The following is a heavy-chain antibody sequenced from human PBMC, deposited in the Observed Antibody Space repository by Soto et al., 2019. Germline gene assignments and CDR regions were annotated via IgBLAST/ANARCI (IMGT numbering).Heavy chain of an antibody. D-gene: IGHD2-15*01. CDR3: ARRLGYCSGGSCYNIRFDY. V-gene: IGHV3-66*04. CDR1: GFSVSSNY. CDR2: IYSSGST. J-gene: IGHJ4*02. Sequence: EVQLVESGGGLVQPGGSLRLSCVASGFSVSSNYMTWVRQAPGKGLEWVSVIYSSGSTYYADSVKGKFTVSRDNSKNTLFLQMNSLRAEDTAVYYCARRLGYCSGGSCYNIRFDYWGQGTLVTVSS.